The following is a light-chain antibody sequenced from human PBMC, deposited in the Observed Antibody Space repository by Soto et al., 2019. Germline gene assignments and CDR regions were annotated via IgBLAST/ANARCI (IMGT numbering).Light chain of an antibody. CDR3: AAWDDSLSGSV. Sequence: QSVLTQPPSASGTPGQRVTISCSGSSSNIGGNSVSWYQQLPGTAPKVLIYTNNQRPSGVPDRFSGSKSGTSASLAISGLRSEDEADYHCAAWDDSLSGSVFGGGTKLTVL. J-gene: IGLJ3*02. CDR2: TNN. V-gene: IGLV1-47*01. CDR1: SSNIGGNS.